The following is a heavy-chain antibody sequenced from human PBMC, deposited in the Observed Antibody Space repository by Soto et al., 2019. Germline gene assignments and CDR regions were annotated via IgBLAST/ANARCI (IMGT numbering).Heavy chain of an antibody. CDR2: IWYDGSNK. J-gene: IGHJ6*02. D-gene: IGHD6-19*01. CDR1: GFTFSSYG. CDR3: AREAAGYSSGWSLYGMDV. V-gene: IGHV3-33*01. Sequence: GGSLSLSCAASGFTFSSYGMHWVRQAPGKGLEWVAVIWYDGSNKYYADSVKGRFTISRDNSKNTLYLQMNSLRAEDTAVYYCAREAAGYSSGWSLYGMDVWGQGTTVTVSS.